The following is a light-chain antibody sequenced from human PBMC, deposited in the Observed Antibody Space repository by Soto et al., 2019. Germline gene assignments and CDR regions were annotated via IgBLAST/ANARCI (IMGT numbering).Light chain of an antibody. CDR2: AIS. V-gene: IGKV3-20*01. Sequence: IVLTQSPGTLSLSPGQRASLSRRCSESVTDKQLAWYQQKPGQAPRLLIYAISSRATGIPDRFSGSGSGTDFTLTISRLETEDCAVYYCQQYGSSRVTFGQGTRLEIK. CDR3: QQYGSSRVT. J-gene: IGKJ5*01. CDR1: ESVTDKQ.